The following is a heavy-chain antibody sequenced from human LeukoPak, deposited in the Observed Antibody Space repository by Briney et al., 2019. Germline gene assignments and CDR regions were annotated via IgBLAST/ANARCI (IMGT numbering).Heavy chain of an antibody. D-gene: IGHD2-15*01. J-gene: IGHJ4*02. CDR1: GFTFSSYN. CDR3: AKDLGYCSGGSCYSWIDY. V-gene: IGHV3-30*18. CDR2: ISYDGSNK. Sequence: GGSLRLSCAASGFTFSSYNMNWVRQAPGKGLEWVAVISYDGSNKYYADSVKGRFTISRDNSKNTLYLQMNSLRAEDTAVYYCAKDLGYCSGGSCYSWIDYWGQGTLVTVSS.